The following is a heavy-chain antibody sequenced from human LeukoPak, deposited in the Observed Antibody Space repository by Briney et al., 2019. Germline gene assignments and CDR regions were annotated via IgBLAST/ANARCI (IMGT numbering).Heavy chain of an antibody. D-gene: IGHD3-10*01. J-gene: IGHJ4*02. CDR2: ISYDGSNK. CDR3: ARDGPPFYYDSGTYPAY. CDR1: GFTFSSYA. V-gene: IGHV3-30-3*01. Sequence: PGGSLRLSCAASGFTFSSYAMHWVRQAPGKGLEWVAVISYDGSNKYYADSVKGRFTISRDNSKNTLYLQMNSLRAEDTTVYYCARDGPPFYYDSGTYPAYWGQGTLVTVSS.